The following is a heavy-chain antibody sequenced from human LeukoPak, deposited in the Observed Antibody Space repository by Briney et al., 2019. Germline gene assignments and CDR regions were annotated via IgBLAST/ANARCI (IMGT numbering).Heavy chain of an antibody. V-gene: IGHV4-39*07. J-gene: IGHJ3*02. D-gene: IGHD2-21*02. Sequence: KPSETLSLTCTVSGGSISSSSYYWGWIRQPPGKGPEWIGSIHYRGGTYYNPSLKSRVTISVDTSKNKFSLKLTSVTAADTAVYYCATIPVDYCGGNCYENAFNIWGPGTVVTVSS. CDR1: GGSISSSSYY. CDR3: ATIPVDYCGGNCYENAFNI. CDR2: IHYRGGT.